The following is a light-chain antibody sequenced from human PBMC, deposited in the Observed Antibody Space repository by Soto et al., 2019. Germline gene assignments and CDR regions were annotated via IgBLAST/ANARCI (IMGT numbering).Light chain of an antibody. CDR3: QQYNNWPVT. Sequence: EIVMTQSPATLSVSPGERVTFSFRASQSVTSSLAWYQHKPGQAPRLLISGSFTGATGIPARFSGSGSGTEFTLTINSLQSEDFAIYYCQQYNNWPVTFGGGTKVDIK. CDR1: QSVTSS. J-gene: IGKJ4*01. CDR2: GSF. V-gene: IGKV3-15*01.